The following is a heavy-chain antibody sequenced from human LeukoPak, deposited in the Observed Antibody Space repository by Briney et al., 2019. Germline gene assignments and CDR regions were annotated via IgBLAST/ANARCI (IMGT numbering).Heavy chain of an antibody. CDR1: GYSFTSYW. CDR2: IYPGDSDT. Sequence: GESLKISCKGSGYSFTSYWIGWVRQMPGKGLEWMGIIYPGDSDTRYSPSFQGQVTISADTSISTAYLQWSSLKASDTAMYYCARLLGGYYDNSAFDYWGQGTLVTVSS. V-gene: IGHV5-51*01. D-gene: IGHD3-22*01. J-gene: IGHJ4*02. CDR3: ARLLGGYYDNSAFDY.